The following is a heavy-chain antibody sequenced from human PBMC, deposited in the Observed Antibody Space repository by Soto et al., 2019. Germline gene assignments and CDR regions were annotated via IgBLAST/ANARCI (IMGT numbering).Heavy chain of an antibody. CDR3: ATEGFSGSYHAY. J-gene: IGHJ4*02. Sequence: QVQLVQSGAEVKKPGSSVKVSCKASGGILSNYVIAWVRQAPGQGLEWMGGIIHLSGTAKYAQKFQGRVTITADESSNTAYMDLSSLRSDDTAFYYCATEGFSGSYHAYWGQGTLVTVSS. V-gene: IGHV1-69*01. D-gene: IGHD1-26*01. CDR1: GGILSNYV. CDR2: IIHLSGTA.